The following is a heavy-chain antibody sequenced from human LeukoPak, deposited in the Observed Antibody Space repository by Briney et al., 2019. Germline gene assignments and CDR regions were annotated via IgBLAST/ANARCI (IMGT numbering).Heavy chain of an antibody. CDR2: IYTSGST. CDR1: ADSITSYY. V-gene: IGHV4-4*07. D-gene: IGHD2/OR15-2a*01. CDR3: ASNNQDFQH. Sequence: SETLSLTCTVSADSITSYYWSWIRQPAGKGLEWIGRIYTSGSTNYNPSFKSRVTISVDTSKNQFSLKLSSVTAADTAVYYCASNNQDFQHWGQGTLVTVSS. J-gene: IGHJ1*01.